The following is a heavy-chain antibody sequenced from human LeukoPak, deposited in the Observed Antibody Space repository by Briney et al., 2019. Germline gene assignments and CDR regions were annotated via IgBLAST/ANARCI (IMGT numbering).Heavy chain of an antibody. D-gene: IGHD6-19*01. CDR3: ASQKREQWLVRPDAFDI. J-gene: IGHJ3*02. Sequence: SGTLSLTCTVSGGSLSSYYWSWIRQPPGKGLEWIGYIYYSGSTNYNPSLKSRVTISVDTSKNQFSLKLSSVTAADTAVYYCASQKREQWLVRPDAFDIWGQGTMVTVSS. V-gene: IGHV4-59*01. CDR1: GGSLSSYY. CDR2: IYYSGST.